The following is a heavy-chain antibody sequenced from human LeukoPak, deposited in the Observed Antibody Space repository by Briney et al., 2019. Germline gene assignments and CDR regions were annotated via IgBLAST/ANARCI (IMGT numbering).Heavy chain of an antibody. J-gene: IGHJ4*02. Sequence: GGSLRLSCAASGFTFSSYAMSWVRQAPGKGLEWVSAISGSGGSTYYADSVKGRFTISRDNSKNTLYLQMNSLRAEDTAVYYCXXXGVLRFGELRGQGTLVTVSS. CDR1: GFTFSSYA. CDR2: ISGSGGST. CDR3: XXXGVLRFGEL. D-gene: IGHD3-10*01. V-gene: IGHV3-23*01.